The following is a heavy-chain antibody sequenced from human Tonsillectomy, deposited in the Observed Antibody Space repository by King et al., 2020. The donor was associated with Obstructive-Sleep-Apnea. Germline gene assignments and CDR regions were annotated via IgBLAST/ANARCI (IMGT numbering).Heavy chain of an antibody. CDR2: IYYSGRT. CDR3: ARVSTHYYDSSGYYYYFDY. J-gene: IGHJ4*02. V-gene: IGHV4-59*01. Sequence: HVQLQESGPGLVKPSETLSLTFTVSGGSISSYYWRWIRQPPGKGLEGMGYIYYSGRTNYNPSLKRRDTESVDTSKNQFSLKLSSVTAADTAVYYCARVSTHYYDSSGYYYYFDYGGQGTLVTVSS. CDR1: GGSISSYY. D-gene: IGHD3-22*01.